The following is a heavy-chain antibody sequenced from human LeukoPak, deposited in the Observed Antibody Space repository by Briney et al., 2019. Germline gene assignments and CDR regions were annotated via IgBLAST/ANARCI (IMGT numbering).Heavy chain of an antibody. V-gene: IGHV3-9*03. J-gene: IGHJ3*02. CDR2: ISWNNNSI. Sequence: GGSLRLSCAASGFTFDDYAMHWVRQAPGKGLEWVSGISWNNNSIGYADSVKGRFTISRDNAKNSLFLQMNSLRAEDMAVYYCAKGRWGFDIWGQGTMVTVSS. CDR3: AKGRWGFDI. D-gene: IGHD4-23*01. CDR1: GFTFDDYA.